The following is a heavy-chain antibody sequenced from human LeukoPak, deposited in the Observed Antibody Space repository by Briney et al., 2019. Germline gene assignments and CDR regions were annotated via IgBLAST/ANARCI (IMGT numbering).Heavy chain of an antibody. J-gene: IGHJ4*02. CDR1: GFTLSSYW. CDR2: IKEDGSEK. CDR3: ARGQDDFWREPAIDY. Sequence: PGGSLRLSCAASGFTLSSYWMSWVRQAPGKGLEWVANIKEDGSEKYYVDSVKGRFTISRDNAKNSLYLQMNSLRAEDTAVYYCARGQDDFWREPAIDYWGQGTLVTVSS. D-gene: IGHD3-3*01. V-gene: IGHV3-7*01.